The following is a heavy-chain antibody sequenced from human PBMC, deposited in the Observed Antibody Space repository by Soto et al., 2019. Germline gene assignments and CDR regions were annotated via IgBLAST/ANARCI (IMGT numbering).Heavy chain of an antibody. CDR2: IWFDGSNE. D-gene: IGHD1-7*01. CDR1: GFTFSSYG. Sequence: GGSLRLSCAASGFTFSSYGRHWVRQAPGKGLEWVALIWFDGSNENYADSVKGRFTISRDNSKNTLYLQMNSLRAEDTAVYYCARDWYRRSGTTQFDYWGQGAQVTVSS. J-gene: IGHJ4*02. CDR3: ARDWYRRSGTTQFDY. V-gene: IGHV3-33*01.